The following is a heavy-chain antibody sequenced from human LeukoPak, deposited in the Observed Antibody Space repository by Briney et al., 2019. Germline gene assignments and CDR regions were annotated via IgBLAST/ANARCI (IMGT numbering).Heavy chain of an antibody. Sequence: GGSLRLSCAASGFTFSSYAMSWVRQAPGKGLEWVSAISGSGGSTYYADSVRGRFTISRDNSKNTLYLQMNSLRAEDTAVYYCAKAVEYSSLGYWGQGTLVTVSS. V-gene: IGHV3-23*01. CDR3: AKAVEYSSLGY. CDR2: ISGSGGST. J-gene: IGHJ4*02. D-gene: IGHD6-6*01. CDR1: GFTFSSYA.